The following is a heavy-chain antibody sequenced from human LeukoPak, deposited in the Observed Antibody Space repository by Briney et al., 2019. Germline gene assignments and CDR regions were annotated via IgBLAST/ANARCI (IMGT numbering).Heavy chain of an antibody. V-gene: IGHV3-30*18. CDR3: AKGVYCSGGSCYSYYYYGMDV. CDR1: GFTFSSYG. CDR2: ISYDGSNK. J-gene: IGHJ6*04. Sequence: GRSLRLSCAASGFTFSSYGMHWVRQAPGKGLEWVAVISYDGSNKYYADSVKGRFTISRDNSKNTLYLQMNSLRAEDTAVYYCAKGVYCSGGSCYSYYYYGMDVWGKGTTVTVSS. D-gene: IGHD2-15*01.